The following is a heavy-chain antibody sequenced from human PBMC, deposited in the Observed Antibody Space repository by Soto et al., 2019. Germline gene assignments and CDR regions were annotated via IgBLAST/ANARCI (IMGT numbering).Heavy chain of an antibody. D-gene: IGHD5-12*01. J-gene: IGHJ4*02. V-gene: IGHV3-15*01. CDR2: NKSKTDGGTT. CDR3: TADGKWLRSPDY. Sequence: EVQLVESGGGLVKPGGSLRLSCAASGFTFSNAWMSWVRQAPGKGLEWVGRNKSKTDGGTTDYAAPVKGRFTISRDDSKNTLYLQMNSLKTEDTAVYYCTADGKWLRSPDYWGQGTMVTVSS. CDR1: GFTFSNAW.